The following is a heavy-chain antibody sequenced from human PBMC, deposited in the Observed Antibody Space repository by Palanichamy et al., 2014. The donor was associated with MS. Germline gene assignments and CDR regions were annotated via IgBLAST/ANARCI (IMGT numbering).Heavy chain of an antibody. J-gene: IGHJ4*02. CDR2: IDGGGGST. CDR3: AEDVGGYWVHQLGY. Sequence: EVQLLEVWGRAWYSLGGPVRLSCAASGFTFSSYAMSWVRQAPGKGLEWVSAIDGGGGSTYYADSVKGRFTISRDNSRDTLYLQMNSLRVEDTAVYYCAEDVGGYWVHQLGYWGQGTLVTVSP. D-gene: IGHD2-15*01. CDR1: GFTFSSYA. V-gene: IGHV3-23*01.